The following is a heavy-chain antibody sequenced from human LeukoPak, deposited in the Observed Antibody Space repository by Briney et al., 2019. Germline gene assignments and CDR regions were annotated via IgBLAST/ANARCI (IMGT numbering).Heavy chain of an antibody. Sequence: GRSLRLSCAASGFTFSSYAMSWVRQAPGKGLEWVSAISGSGGSTYYADSVKGRFTISRDNSKNTLYLQMNSLRAEDTAVYYCAKNVYSSSWSTLDYWGQGTLVTVSS. CDR1: GFTFSSYA. J-gene: IGHJ4*02. CDR3: AKNVYSSSWSTLDY. V-gene: IGHV3-23*01. D-gene: IGHD6-13*01. CDR2: ISGSGGST.